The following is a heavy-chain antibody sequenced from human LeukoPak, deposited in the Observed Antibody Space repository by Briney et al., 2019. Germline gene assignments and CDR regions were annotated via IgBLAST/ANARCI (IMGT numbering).Heavy chain of an antibody. CDR2: IYYSGST. J-gene: IGHJ5*02. Sequence: SETLSLTCTVSGGSISSSSNYWGWIRQPPGKGLEWIGSIYYSGSTYYNPSLKSRVTISVDTSKNQFSLKLSSVTAADTAVYYCVSPWFDPWGQGTLVTVSS. CDR3: VSPWFDP. CDR1: GGSISSSSNY. V-gene: IGHV4-39*01.